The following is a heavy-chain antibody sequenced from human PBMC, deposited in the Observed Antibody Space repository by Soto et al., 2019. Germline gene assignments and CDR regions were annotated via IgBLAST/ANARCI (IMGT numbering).Heavy chain of an antibody. CDR2: IYPGDSDT. CDR1: GYSFTSYW. J-gene: IGHJ3*02. Sequence: PGEALKISCKGSGYSFTSYWIGWVRQMPGKGLEWMGIIYPGDSDTRYSPSFQGQVTISADKSISTAYLQWSSLKASDTAMYYCARSDWLLFPYSDAFDIWGQGTMVTVSS. D-gene: IGHD3-9*01. CDR3: ARSDWLLFPYSDAFDI. V-gene: IGHV5-51*01.